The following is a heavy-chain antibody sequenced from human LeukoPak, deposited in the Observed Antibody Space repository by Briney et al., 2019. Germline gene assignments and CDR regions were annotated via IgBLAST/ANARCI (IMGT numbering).Heavy chain of an antibody. J-gene: IGHJ3*02. D-gene: IGHD3-16*02. Sequence: PSETLSLTCTVSGDSISSKTYSWGWIRQPPGKGLEWIGFIYYSGSTNYNPSLKSRVTISLDTSKNQFSLKLSSVTAADTAVYYCARDPGRNDAGLSFGIWGQGTMVTVSS. CDR3: ARDPGRNDAGLSFGI. CDR2: IYYSGST. CDR1: GDSISSKTYS. V-gene: IGHV4-61*01.